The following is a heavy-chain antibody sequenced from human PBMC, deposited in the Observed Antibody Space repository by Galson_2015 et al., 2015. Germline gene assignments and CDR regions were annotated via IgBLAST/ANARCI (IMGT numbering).Heavy chain of an antibody. D-gene: IGHD2/OR15-2a*01. V-gene: IGHV3-7*01. Sequence: SLRLSCAASGFTFNSYWMSWVRQAPGKGLEWVANIKQDGSERCYVDSVKGRFTISRDNAENSLYLQMNSLRAEDTAVYYCARATWIDYWGQGTLVTVSS. CDR3: ARATWIDY. J-gene: IGHJ4*02. CDR1: GFTFNSYW. CDR2: IKQDGSER.